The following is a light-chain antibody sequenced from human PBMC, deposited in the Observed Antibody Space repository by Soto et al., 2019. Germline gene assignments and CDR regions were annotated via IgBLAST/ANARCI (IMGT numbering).Light chain of an antibody. Sequence: DIQMTQSPSTLSASVGDRVTITCRASQSISSWLAWYQQKPGKAPKLLIYKASSLESGVPSRFSGSGSGTEFTPTISSLQPDDFATYYCQQYNSYRTFGQGTKV. CDR1: QSISSW. CDR3: QQYNSYRT. CDR2: KAS. V-gene: IGKV1-5*03. J-gene: IGKJ1*01.